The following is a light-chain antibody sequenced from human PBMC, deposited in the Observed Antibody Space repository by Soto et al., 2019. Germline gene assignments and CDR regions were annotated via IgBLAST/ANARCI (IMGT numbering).Light chain of an antibody. V-gene: IGKV1-5*03. CDR2: KAS. J-gene: IGKJ3*01. CDR1: QSISTW. Sequence: DIQMTQSPSTLSASVGDRVTITCRASQSISTWLAWYQQKPGRAPKLLIYKASSLQSGVPARFSGSGSGTEFTLTISSLQPDDCAPYCCQHHYSDSRSFGPGTKVDIK. CDR3: QHHYSDSRS.